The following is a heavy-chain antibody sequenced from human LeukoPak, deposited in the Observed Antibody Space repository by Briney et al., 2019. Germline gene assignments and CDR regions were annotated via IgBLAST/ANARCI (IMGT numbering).Heavy chain of an antibody. Sequence: ASVKVSCKASGYTFTSYDINWVRQATGQGLEWMGWMNPNSGNTGYAQKFQGRVTMTRNTSISTAYMELSSLRSEDTAVYYCARRKGPHDYYGSGSSYNWFDPWGQGTLVTVSS. V-gene: IGHV1-8*01. CDR1: GYTFTSYD. CDR3: ARRKGPHDYYGSGSSYNWFDP. J-gene: IGHJ5*02. D-gene: IGHD3-10*01. CDR2: MNPNSGNT.